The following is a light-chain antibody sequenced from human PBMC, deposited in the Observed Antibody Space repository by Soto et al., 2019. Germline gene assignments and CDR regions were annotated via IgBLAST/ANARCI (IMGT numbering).Light chain of an antibody. CDR3: QTWGTAIQGV. CDR1: SGHSSYV. J-gene: IGLJ3*02. Sequence: QSVLTQSPSASASLGASVKLTCTLSSGHSSYVIAWHQQRPEKGPRYLMKVNRDGSHTKGDGIPDRFSGSSSGAERYLTISSLQSEDEADYYCQTWGTAIQGVFGGGTKLTVL. CDR2: VNRDGSH. V-gene: IGLV4-69*01.